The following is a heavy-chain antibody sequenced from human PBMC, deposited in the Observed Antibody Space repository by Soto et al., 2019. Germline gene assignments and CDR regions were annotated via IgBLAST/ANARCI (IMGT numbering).Heavy chain of an antibody. V-gene: IGHV3-15*01. CDR1: GLTFSNAW. CDR3: STDRCISATSCF. D-gene: IGHD2-2*01. CDR2: VKSKTDGGTT. J-gene: IGHJ4*02. Sequence: EVQLVESGGGLVKPGGSLRLSCAASGLTFSNAWMSGVRQAPGKGLEWVGRVKSKTDGGTTNYAAPVKGRFTISRDDSKNTLYLQMNSLKTEDTAVYYCSTDRCISATSCFWGQGTLVTVSS.